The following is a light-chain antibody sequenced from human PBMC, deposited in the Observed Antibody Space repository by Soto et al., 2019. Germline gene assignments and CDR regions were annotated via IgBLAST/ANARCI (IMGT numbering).Light chain of an antibody. CDR1: SSDIGGYNY. CDR2: EVS. Sequence: QSALTQPASVSGSTGQSITISCTGTSSDIGGYNYVSWYQQHPGQAPKLIIYEVSNRPSGVSNRFSGSKSGNTASLTISGRQAEDESDYYCSSYTSSSVVFGGGTKLTV. CDR3: SSYTSSSVV. V-gene: IGLV2-14*01. J-gene: IGLJ2*01.